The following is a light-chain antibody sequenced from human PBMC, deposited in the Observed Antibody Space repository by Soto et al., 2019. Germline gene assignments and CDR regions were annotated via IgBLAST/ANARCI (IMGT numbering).Light chain of an antibody. CDR1: SSDVGGYNY. CDR3: SSNSGRSNVV. J-gene: IGLJ2*01. CDR2: EVS. V-gene: IGLV2-8*01. Sequence: QSALTQPPSASGSHGQSVTISCTGTSSDVGGYNYVSWYQQHPGKAPKLKIYEVSKRPSGVPDRFSGSKSGNTAPLTVYGLQDEDEAYYNCSSNSGRSNVVLSGRTKLTVL.